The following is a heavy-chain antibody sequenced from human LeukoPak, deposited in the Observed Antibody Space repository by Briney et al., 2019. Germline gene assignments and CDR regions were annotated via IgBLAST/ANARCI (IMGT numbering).Heavy chain of an antibody. V-gene: IGHV3-23*01. Sequence: GGSLRLSCAASGFTFSSCAMTWVRQAPGKGLEWVSAISGSGGSTYYADSVKGRFTISRDNSKNTLYLQMNSLRAEDTAVYYCARRHSSSWYSISSTFDYWGQGTLVTVSS. CDR2: ISGSGGST. CDR3: ARRHSSSWYSISSTFDY. D-gene: IGHD6-13*01. J-gene: IGHJ4*02. CDR1: GFTFSSCA.